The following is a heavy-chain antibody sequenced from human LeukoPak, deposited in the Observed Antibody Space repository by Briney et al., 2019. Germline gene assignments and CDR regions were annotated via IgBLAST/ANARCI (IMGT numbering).Heavy chain of an antibody. Sequence: GALRLSCAASGFTFSSYAMSWVRQAPGKELEWVSAISGSGGSTYYADSVKGRFTISRDNSKNTLYLQMNSLRAEDTAVYYCAKDTYDSSGYYGDAFDIWGQGTMVTVSS. J-gene: IGHJ3*02. V-gene: IGHV3-23*01. CDR2: ISGSGGST. CDR1: GFTFSSYA. CDR3: AKDTYDSSGYYGDAFDI. D-gene: IGHD3-22*01.